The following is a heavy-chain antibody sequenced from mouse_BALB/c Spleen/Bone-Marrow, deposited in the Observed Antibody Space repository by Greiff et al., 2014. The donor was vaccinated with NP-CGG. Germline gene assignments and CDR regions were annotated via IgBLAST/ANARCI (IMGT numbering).Heavy chain of an antibody. CDR2: IYPGDNYT. Sequence: QAQLQQSGAELVRPGTSVKMSCKAAGYTFTNYWIGWVKQRPGHGLEWIGDIYPGDNYTNYNEKFKGKATLTADTSSSTAYMQLSSLTSEDSAIYYCTRGGYDYTWFAYWGQGTLVTVSA. CDR3: TRGGYDYTWFAY. CDR1: GYTFTNYW. V-gene: IGHV1-63*02. D-gene: IGHD2-4*01. J-gene: IGHJ3*01.